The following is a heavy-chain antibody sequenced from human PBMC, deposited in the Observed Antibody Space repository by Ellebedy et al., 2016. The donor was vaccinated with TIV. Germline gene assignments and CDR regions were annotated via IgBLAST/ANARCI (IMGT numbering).Heavy chain of an antibody. CDR2: IYYSGST. D-gene: IGHD1-26*01. J-gene: IGHJ6*02. CDR3: ARARIVGAMVYYYGMDV. CDR1: GGSISSYY. V-gene: IGHV4-59*01. Sequence: MPSETLSLTCTVSGGSISSYYWSWIRQPPGKGLEWIGYIYYSGSTNYNPSLKSRVTISVDTSKNQFSLKLSSVTAADTAVYYCARARIVGAMVYYYGMDVWGQGTTVTVSS.